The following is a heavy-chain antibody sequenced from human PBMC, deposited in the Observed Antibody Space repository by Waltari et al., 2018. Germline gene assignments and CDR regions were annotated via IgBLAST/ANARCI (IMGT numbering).Heavy chain of an antibody. CDR3: TKRAESNGWTGWIFDY. CDR2: ISGRGGNT. CDR1: GSTFSSYA. D-gene: IGHD6-19*01. V-gene: IGHV3-23*01. J-gene: IGHJ4*02. Sequence: EVQLLESGGGLVQPGGSLRLSCAASGSTFSSYAIRWVRQAPGKGLEWGSAISGRGGNTYYADSVKGRFTISRDNSKNTLYLQMNSLRAEDTAVYYCTKRAESNGWTGWIFDYWGQGTLVTVSS.